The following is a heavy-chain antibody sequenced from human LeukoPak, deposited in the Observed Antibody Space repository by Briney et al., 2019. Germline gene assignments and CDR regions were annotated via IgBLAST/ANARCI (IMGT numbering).Heavy chain of an antibody. Sequence: PSGTLSLTCAVYGGSFSGYYWTWIRQPPGKGPEWIGEINYSGRTNYNPSLKSRVTISVDTSRNQFSLKVSSVTAADTAVYYCARGPSERYYESSGYYYFDYWRQGTLVTVSS. CDR1: GGSFSGYY. CDR2: INYSGRT. V-gene: IGHV4-34*01. CDR3: ARGPSERYYESSGYYYFDY. D-gene: IGHD3-22*01. J-gene: IGHJ4*02.